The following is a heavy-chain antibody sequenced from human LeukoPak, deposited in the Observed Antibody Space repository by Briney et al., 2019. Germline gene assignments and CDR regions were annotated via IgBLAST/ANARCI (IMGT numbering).Heavy chain of an antibody. V-gene: IGHV4-59*01. CDR3: ARWGPMWEVGRRIQPGERAFDI. CDR2: IYNSGST. CDR1: GGSISGYY. D-gene: IGHD5-18*01. J-gene: IGHJ3*02. Sequence: SETLSLTCTVSGGSISGYYWSWIRQPPGKGLEWIGYIYNSGSTNYNPSLKSRVTISVDTSKNQFSLKLSSVTAADTAVYYCARWGPMWEVGRRIQPGERAFDIWGQGTMVTVSS.